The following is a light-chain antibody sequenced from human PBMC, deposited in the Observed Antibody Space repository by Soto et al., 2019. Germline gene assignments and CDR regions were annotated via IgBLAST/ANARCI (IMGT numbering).Light chain of an antibody. Sequence: EVVMTQSPVTLSVSPGERATLSCRASQSVSSTLAWYQHKPGQAPRLLIYGASTRATAIPARFIGSGSGTEFTLTISSLQSGDFAIYYCQQYNSWPLTFGGGTKVDIK. V-gene: IGKV3-15*01. CDR1: QSVSST. CDR3: QQYNSWPLT. CDR2: GAS. J-gene: IGKJ4*01.